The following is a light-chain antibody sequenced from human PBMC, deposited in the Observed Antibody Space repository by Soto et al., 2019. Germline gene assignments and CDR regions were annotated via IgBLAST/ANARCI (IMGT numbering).Light chain of an antibody. CDR1: QSVSRNF. CDR3: QQYGSSRWT. J-gene: IGKJ1*01. CDR2: GAS. Sequence: EIVLTQSPGTLSLSPGERATLSCRASQSVSRNFLAWYQHRPGQAPRLLIYGASSRATGIPDRFSGSGSGTDFTLTIRRLEPEDFAVYYCQQYGSSRWTFGQGTKVEVK. V-gene: IGKV3-20*01.